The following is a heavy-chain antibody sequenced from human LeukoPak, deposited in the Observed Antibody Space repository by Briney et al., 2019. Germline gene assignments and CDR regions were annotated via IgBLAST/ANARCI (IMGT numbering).Heavy chain of an antibody. CDR1: GYTFTSYD. V-gene: IGHV1-8*01. J-gene: IGHJ5*02. CDR3: ARDRYCSSTSCHAPILGWFDP. D-gene: IGHD2-2*01. CDR2: MNPNSGNT. Sequence: GASVKVSCKASGYTFTSYDINWVRQATGQGLEWMGWMNPNSGNTGYAQKFRGRVTMTRNTSISTAYMELRSLRSDDTAVYYCARDRYCSSTSCHAPILGWFDPWGQGTLVTVSS.